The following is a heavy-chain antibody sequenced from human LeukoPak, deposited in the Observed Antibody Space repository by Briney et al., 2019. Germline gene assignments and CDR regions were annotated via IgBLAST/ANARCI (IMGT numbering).Heavy chain of an antibody. Sequence: GGSLRLSCAASGFTVSSNYMSWVRQAPGKGLEWVSVIYSGGSTYYADSVKGRFTISRDNSKNTLYLQMNSLRAEDTAVYYCATGGYYYDSSGLLDWGQGTLVTVSS. D-gene: IGHD3-22*01. V-gene: IGHV3-66*01. CDR3: ATGGYYYDSSGLLD. CDR1: GFTVSSNY. J-gene: IGHJ4*02. CDR2: IYSGGST.